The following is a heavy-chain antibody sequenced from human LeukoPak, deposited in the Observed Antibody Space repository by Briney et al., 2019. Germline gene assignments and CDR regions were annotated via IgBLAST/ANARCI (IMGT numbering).Heavy chain of an antibody. V-gene: IGHV4-59*01. CDR3: ARGAPYSSSWYR. CDR2: IHYSGST. J-gene: IGHJ5*02. Sequence: SETLSLTCTVSGGSISSYYWSWIRQPPGKGLEWIGYIHYSGSTNYNPSLKSRITISVDTSKNQFSLKLSSVTAADTAVYYCARGAPYSSSWYRWGQGTLVTVSS. D-gene: IGHD6-13*01. CDR1: GGSISSYY.